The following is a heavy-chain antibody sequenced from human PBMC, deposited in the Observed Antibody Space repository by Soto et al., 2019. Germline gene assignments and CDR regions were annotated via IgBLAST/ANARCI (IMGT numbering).Heavy chain of an antibody. CDR2: ITYEGLDKFK. J-gene: IGHJ4*02. Sequence: QVQLVESGGGVVQPGRSLRLSCAAAGFTFSRDAMHWVRQAPGKGLEWVGVITYEGLDKFKWYAESVEGRLTNSRDHSKSKLYLEMNSLRLEDTAVYYCVKDRGGCWTFDSWGQGTLVTVSS. CDR1: GFTFSRDA. D-gene: IGHD2-15*01. CDR3: VKDRGGCWTFDS. V-gene: IGHV3-30*04.